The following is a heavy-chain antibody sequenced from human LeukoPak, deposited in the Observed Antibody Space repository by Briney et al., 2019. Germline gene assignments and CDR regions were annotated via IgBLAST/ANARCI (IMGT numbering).Heavy chain of an antibody. J-gene: IGHJ4*02. Sequence: GGSLTLSCLASGFTLSSYWMTWVRQAPGKGLEWVANIKTDGSLTYYVDSGKGRFTISRDNAKNSLYLQMNSLRAEDTAVYYCARDLNWETYWGQGTLVSVSS. V-gene: IGHV3-7*01. CDR3: ARDLNWETY. D-gene: IGHD7-27*01. CDR1: GFTLSSYW. CDR2: IKTDGSLT.